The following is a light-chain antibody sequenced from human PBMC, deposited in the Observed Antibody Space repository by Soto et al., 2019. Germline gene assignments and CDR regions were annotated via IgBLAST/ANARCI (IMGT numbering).Light chain of an antibody. CDR2: GAS. V-gene: IGKV3-20*01. CDR1: QSVSRSY. Sequence: EIVLTQSPGTLSLSPGERASLSCRASQSVSRSYLAWYQQKPGQAPRLLIYGASSRATGIPDRFSGSGSGTDFTLTISRLEPEDFAVYYCQQHGSSPGLYTVGQGTKLEIK. J-gene: IGKJ2*01. CDR3: QQHGSSPGLYT.